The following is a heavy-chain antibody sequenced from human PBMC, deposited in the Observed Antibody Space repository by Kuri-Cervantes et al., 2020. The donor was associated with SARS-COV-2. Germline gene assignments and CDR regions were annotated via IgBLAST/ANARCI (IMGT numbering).Heavy chain of an antibody. CDR2: IYYSGST. D-gene: IGHD1-26*01. Sequence: ESLKISCAVYGGSFSGYYWSWIRQPPGKGLEWIGYIYYSGSTNYNPSLKSRVTISVDTSKNQFSLKLSSVTAADTAVYYCARLSGSQGYYFDCWGQGTLVTVSS. J-gene: IGHJ4*02. V-gene: IGHV4-59*08. CDR1: GGSFSGYY. CDR3: ARLSGSQGYYFDC.